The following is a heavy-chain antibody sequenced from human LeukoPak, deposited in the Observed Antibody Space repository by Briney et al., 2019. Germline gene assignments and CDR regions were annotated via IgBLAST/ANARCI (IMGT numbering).Heavy chain of an antibody. CDR3: ARASFIAAAYYFDY. CDR1: GFTFSSYW. J-gene: IGHJ4*02. D-gene: IGHD6-13*01. Sequence: GGSLRLSCAASGFTFSSYWMSWVRQAPGKGLEWVANIKQDGSEKYYVASVKGRFTISRDNAKNSLYLQMNSLRAEDTAVYYCARASFIAAAYYFDYWGQGTLVTVSS. CDR2: IKQDGSEK. V-gene: IGHV3-7*04.